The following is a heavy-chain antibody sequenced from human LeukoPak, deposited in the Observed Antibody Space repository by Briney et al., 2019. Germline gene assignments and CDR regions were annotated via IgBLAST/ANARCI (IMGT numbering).Heavy chain of an antibody. CDR2: IWYDGSNK. D-gene: IGHD6-19*01. V-gene: IGHV3-33*01. CDR3: ARDQNGWDFDY. J-gene: IGHJ4*02. CDR1: GFTFSSYG. Sequence: GGSLRLSCAASGFTFSSYGMHWVRQAPGKGLEWVAVIWYDGSNKYYADSVKGRFTISRDNSKNTLYLQMNSLRAEDTAVYYCARDQNGWDFDYWGQGTLVTVSS.